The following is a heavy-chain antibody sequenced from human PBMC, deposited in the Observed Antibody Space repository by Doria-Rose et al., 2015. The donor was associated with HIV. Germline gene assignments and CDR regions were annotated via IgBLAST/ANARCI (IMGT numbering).Heavy chain of an antibody. D-gene: IGHD1-26*01. V-gene: IGHV4-59*01. J-gene: IGHJ4*02. CDR3: ARVLSGTYDY. CDR1: GGSISHYY. CDR2: IIYTGST. Sequence: QVQLQQWGPGLVKPSKTLPLTCSVSGGSISHYYWSWIRQPPGKGLEYIGDIIYTGSTNYSPSLKSRVSISIDTSKNKFSLRLSSVTAADTAVYYCARVLSGTYDYWGQGTLVTVSS.